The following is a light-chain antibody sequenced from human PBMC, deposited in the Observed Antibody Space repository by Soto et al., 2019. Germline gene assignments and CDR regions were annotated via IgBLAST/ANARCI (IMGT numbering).Light chain of an antibody. CDR1: QGISSY. CDR2: AAS. Sequence: IQLTQSPSSLSASVGDRVTITCRASQGISSYLAWYQQKPGKAPKLLIYAASTLQSGVPSRFSGSGSGTDFTLTISSRQPEDFATYSCQQLNSYPWTLGQGTKVDIK. V-gene: IGKV1-9*01. CDR3: QQLNSYPWT. J-gene: IGKJ1*01.